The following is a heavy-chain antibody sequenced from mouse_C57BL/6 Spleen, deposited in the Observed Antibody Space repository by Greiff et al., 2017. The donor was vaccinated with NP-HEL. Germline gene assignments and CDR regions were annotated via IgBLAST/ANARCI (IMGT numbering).Heavy chain of an antibody. CDR2: INPNNGGT. CDR1: GYTFTDYY. J-gene: IGHJ3*01. V-gene: IGHV1-26*01. Sequence: EVQLQQSGPELVKPGASVKISCKASGYTFTDYYMNWVKQSHGKSLEWIGDINPNNGGTSYNQKFKGKATLTVDKSSSTAYMELRSLTSEDSAVYYCASPMGLFSWFAYWGQGTLVTVSA. D-gene: IGHD4-1*01. CDR3: ASPMGLFSWFAY.